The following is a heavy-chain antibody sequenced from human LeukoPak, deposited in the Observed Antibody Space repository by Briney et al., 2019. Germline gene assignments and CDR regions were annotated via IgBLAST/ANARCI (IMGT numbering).Heavy chain of an antibody. J-gene: IGHJ4*02. CDR2: ISAYNGNT. CDR1: GYTFTSYG. D-gene: IGHD6-19*01. CDR3: ARVSSGWYYFDY. V-gene: IGHV1-18*01. Sequence: ASVKVSCKASGYTFTSYGISWVRQAPGQGHEWMGWISAYNGNTNYAQKLQGRVTMTTDTSTSTAYMELRSLRSDDTAVYYCARVSSGWYYFDYWGQGTLVTVSS.